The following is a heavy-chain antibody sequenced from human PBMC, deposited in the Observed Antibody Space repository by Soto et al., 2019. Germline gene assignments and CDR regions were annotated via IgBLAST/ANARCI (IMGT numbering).Heavy chain of an antibody. CDR1: GGSISSGGYY. CDR2: IYYSGST. D-gene: IGHD5-18*01. CDR3: ARVQDTAMVRSLYYYYGMDV. J-gene: IGHJ6*02. V-gene: IGHV4-31*03. Sequence: SETLSLTCTVSGGSISSGGYYWSWIRRHPGKGLEWIGYIYYSGSTYYNPSLKSRVTISVDTSKNQFSLKLSSVTAADTAVYYCARVQDTAMVRSLYYYYGMDVWGQGTTVTVSS.